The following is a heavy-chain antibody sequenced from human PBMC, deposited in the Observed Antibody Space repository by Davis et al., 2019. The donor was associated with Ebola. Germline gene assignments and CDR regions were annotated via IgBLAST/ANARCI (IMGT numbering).Heavy chain of an antibody. CDR3: AKQRGVGAIDYDY. J-gene: IGHJ4*02. V-gene: IGHV3-23*01. CDR2: ISSGGGAP. Sequence: GESLKISCAASGFTFSSYWMHWVRQAPGKGLVWVSDISSGGGAPYYADSVKGRFTTFRDNPKNTLYLQMNSLRADDTAVYYCAKQRGVGAIDYDYWGRGTVVTVSS. CDR1: GFTFSSYW. D-gene: IGHD1-26*01.